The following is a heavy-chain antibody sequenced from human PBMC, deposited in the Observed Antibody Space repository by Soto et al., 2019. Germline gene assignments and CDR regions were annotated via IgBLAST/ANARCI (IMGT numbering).Heavy chain of an antibody. Sequence: QVQLVQSGAEVKKPGSSVKVSCKASGGTFSSYAISWVRQAPGQGLEWMGGIIPIFGTANYAQKFQGRVTITADESTSTAYMELSSLRSEDTAVYYRARDRGGYCSGGSCYFDYWGQGTLVTVSS. CDR2: IIPIFGTA. J-gene: IGHJ4*02. CDR1: GGTFSSYA. V-gene: IGHV1-69*01. D-gene: IGHD2-15*01. CDR3: ARDRGGYCSGGSCYFDY.